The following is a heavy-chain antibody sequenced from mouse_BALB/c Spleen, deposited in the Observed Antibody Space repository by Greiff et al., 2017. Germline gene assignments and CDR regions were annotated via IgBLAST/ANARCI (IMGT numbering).Heavy chain of an antibody. Sequence: QVQLKESGPELVKPGASVRISCKASGYTFTSYYIHWVKQRPGQGLEWIGWIYPGNVNTKYNEKFKGKATLTADKSSSTAYMQLSSLTSEDSAVYFCARDYYRYDRGAMDYWGQGTSVTVSS. V-gene: IGHV1S56*01. CDR1: GYTFTSYY. CDR3: ARDYYRYDRGAMDY. D-gene: IGHD2-14*01. CDR2: IYPGNVNT. J-gene: IGHJ4*01.